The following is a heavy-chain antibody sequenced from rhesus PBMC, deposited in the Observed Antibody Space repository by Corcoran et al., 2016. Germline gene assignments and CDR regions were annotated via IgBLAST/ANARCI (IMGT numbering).Heavy chain of an antibody. CDR3: ATEWADTAGTVLYY. J-gene: IGHJ4*01. CDR1: GYTFTDYY. CDR2: VDTEDGEA. Sequence: EVQLVQSGAEVKKPGASVKISCKASGYTFTDYYLHWVRQATGKRLEWMGRVDTEDGEAIHTQKFQDRGTITADTATDTAYMELSSLGSEDTAVYYCATEWADTAGTVLYYWGQGVLVTVSS. D-gene: IGHD5-24*01. V-gene: IGHV1-111*02.